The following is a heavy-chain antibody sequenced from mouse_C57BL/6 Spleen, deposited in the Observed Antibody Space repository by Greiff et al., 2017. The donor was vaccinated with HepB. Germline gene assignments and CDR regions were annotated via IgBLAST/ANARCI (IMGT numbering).Heavy chain of an antibody. CDR2: IAPSDSYT. CDR1: GYTFTSYW. V-gene: IGHV1-69*01. CDR3: ARFGSSYERGFAY. D-gene: IGHD1-1*01. Sequence: QVQLQQPGAELVMPGASVKLSCKASGYTFTSYWMHWVKQRPGQGLEWIGEIAPSDSYTNYNQKFKGKSTLTVDKSSSTADMQLSSLTYEDSAVYYCARFGSSYERGFAYWGQGTLVTVSA. J-gene: IGHJ3*01.